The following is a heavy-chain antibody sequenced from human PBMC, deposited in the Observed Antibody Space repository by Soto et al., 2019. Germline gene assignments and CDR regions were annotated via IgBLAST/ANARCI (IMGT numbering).Heavy chain of an antibody. Sequence: QVQLVQSGAEVKKPGASVKVSCKASGYTFTSSGFSWGRQAPGQGLEWMAWISAYNGETHYAQKFQGRVTMTTDTSTSTSYMELRSLRSDDTAVYYCARDSGSYMYVSDWGQGTLVTVSS. CDR1: GYTFTSSG. V-gene: IGHV1-18*01. CDR3: ARDSGSYMYVSD. J-gene: IGHJ4*02. CDR2: ISAYNGET. D-gene: IGHD1-26*01.